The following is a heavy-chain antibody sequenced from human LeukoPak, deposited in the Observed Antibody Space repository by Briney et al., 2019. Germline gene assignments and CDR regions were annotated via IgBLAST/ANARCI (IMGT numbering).Heavy chain of an antibody. D-gene: IGHD1-26*01. CDR1: GGSISSSSYY. J-gene: IGHJ4*02. CDR3: ARSVISGSYYGFEDY. CDR2: IYHSGST. Sequence: SETLSLTCTVSGGSISSSSYYWGWTRQPPGKGLEWIGSIYHSGSTYYNPSLKSRVTISVDTSKNQFSLKLSSVTAADTAVYYCARSVISGSYYGFEDYWGQGTLVTVSS. V-gene: IGHV4-39*01.